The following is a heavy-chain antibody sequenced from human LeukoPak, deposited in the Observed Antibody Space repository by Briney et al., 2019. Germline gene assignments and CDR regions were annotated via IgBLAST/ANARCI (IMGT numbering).Heavy chain of an antibody. CDR1: DGSISNSF. V-gene: IGHV4-4*09. D-gene: IGHD4-23*01. CDR3: ANSYDGKIVPFDN. Sequence: SETLSLTCTVPDGSISNSFWNWVRQPPGKGLEWIAYIHTSGSTNYSPAFKSRVTLSVDTSKSQFSLRLNSVTASDTAVYYCANSYDGKIVPFDNWGQGTLVTVSS. J-gene: IGHJ4*02. CDR2: IHTSGST.